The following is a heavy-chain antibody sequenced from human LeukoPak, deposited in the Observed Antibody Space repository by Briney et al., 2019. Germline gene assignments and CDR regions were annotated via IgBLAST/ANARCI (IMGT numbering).Heavy chain of an antibody. V-gene: IGHV3-33*08. J-gene: IGHJ5*02. CDR1: GFTFSNYR. CDR2: IWNDGSNK. Sequence: PGGSLRLSCAASGFTFSNYRMSWVRQAPGKGLEWVAFIWNDGSNKYYAESVKGRFTISRDNSKNTLYLQMNSLRAEDSAVYYCARDLMYSNTWRFDPWGQGTLVTVSS. D-gene: IGHD6-13*01. CDR3: ARDLMYSNTWRFDP.